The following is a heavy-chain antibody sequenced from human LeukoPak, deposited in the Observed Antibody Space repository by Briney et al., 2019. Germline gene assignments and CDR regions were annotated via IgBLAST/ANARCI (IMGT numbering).Heavy chain of an antibody. CDR1: GYSISSGYY. J-gene: IGHJ6*03. V-gene: IGHV4-38-2*02. D-gene: IGHD2-8*01. CDR3: ARGSMGYYYYMDV. Sequence: SETLSLTCTVSGYSISSGYYWGWIRQPPGKGLEWIGSIYHSGSTYYNPSLKSRVTISVDTSKNQFSLKLSSVTAADTAVYYCARGSMGYYYYMDVWGKGTTVTISS. CDR2: IYHSGST.